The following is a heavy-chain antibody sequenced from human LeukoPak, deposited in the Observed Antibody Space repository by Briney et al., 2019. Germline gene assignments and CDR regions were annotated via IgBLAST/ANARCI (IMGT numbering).Heavy chain of an antibody. Sequence: SVKVSCKASGGTFSSYAISWVRQAPGQGLEWMGGIIPIFGTANYAQKFQGRVTITADESTSTAYMELSSLRSEGTAVYYCARENPMIAYGGMDVWGQETTVTVSS. CDR1: GGTFSSYA. V-gene: IGHV1-69*01. CDR3: ARENPMIAYGGMDV. J-gene: IGHJ6*02. CDR2: IIPIFGTA. D-gene: IGHD3-22*01.